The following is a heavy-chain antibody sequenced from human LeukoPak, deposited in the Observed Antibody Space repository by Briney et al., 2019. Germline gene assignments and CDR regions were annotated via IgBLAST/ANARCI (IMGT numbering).Heavy chain of an antibody. Sequence: GGSLRLSCSASGFTFNRFYLHWVRQAPGKGLEFVSHISSNGATTYYADSVKGRFTISRGNSKYTLYLQMSSLRADDTAVYYCVKDRSIAAPNNDFFDSWGQGALVTVSS. CDR3: VKDRSIAAPNNDFFDS. D-gene: IGHD6-6*01. CDR1: GFTFNRFY. J-gene: IGHJ4*02. CDR2: ISSNGATT. V-gene: IGHV3-64D*06.